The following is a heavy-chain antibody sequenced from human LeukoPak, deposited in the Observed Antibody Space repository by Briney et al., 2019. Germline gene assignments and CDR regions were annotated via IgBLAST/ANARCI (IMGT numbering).Heavy chain of an antibody. CDR1: GFTFSSYG. Sequence: PGRSLRLSCAASGFTFSSYGMHWVRQAPGKGLEWVAVISYDGSNKYYADSVKGRFTISRDNSKNTLYLQMNSLRAEDTAVYYCAKSPSRGYSYGYFDYWGQGTLVTVSS. CDR3: AKSPSRGYSYGYFDY. D-gene: IGHD5-18*01. V-gene: IGHV3-30*18. J-gene: IGHJ4*02. CDR2: ISYDGSNK.